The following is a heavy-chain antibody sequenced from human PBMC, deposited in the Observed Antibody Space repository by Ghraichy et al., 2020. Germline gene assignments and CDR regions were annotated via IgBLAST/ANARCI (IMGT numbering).Heavy chain of an antibody. CDR3: ARQIEDYYDSSAYFDY. Sequence: SETLSLTCTVSGGSISSRSYYWGWIRQPPGKGLEWIGSINYSGSTYYNPSRKSRVTISVDTSENQLSLKLSSVTAADTAVYYCARQIEDYYDSSAYFDYWGQGTLVTVSS. CDR1: GGSISSRSYY. CDR2: INYSGST. J-gene: IGHJ4*02. V-gene: IGHV4-39*01. D-gene: IGHD3-22*01.